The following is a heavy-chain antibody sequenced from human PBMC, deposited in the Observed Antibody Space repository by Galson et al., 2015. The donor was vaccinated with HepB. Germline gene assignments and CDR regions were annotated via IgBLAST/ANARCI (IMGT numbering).Heavy chain of an antibody. CDR3: AKPGAGGPAAFHFYYLDV. D-gene: IGHD2-2*01. V-gene: IGHV3-21*01. CDR1: GFSFSKAW. J-gene: IGHJ6*03. CDR2: ISGNSNYI. Sequence: LRLSCAASGFSFSKAWMNWVRQAPGKGLEWVSFISGNSNYIYYADSVKGRFTVSRDNAKRSLYLHMNSLRAEDTAVYYCAKPGAGGPAAFHFYYLDVWGNGTTVTVSS.